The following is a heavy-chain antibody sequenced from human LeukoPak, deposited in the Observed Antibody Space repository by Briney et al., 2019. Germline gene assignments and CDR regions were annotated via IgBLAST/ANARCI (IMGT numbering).Heavy chain of an antibody. D-gene: IGHD2-2*01. CDR3: AKADQLLPMGYYYYMDV. CDR1: GFTFSSYA. CDR2: ISGSGGST. Sequence: GGSLRLSCAASGFTFSSYAMSWVRQAPGKGLEWVSAISGSGGSTYYADSVKGRFTISRDNSKNTPYLQMNSLRAEDTAVYYCAKADQLLPMGYYYYMDVWGKGTTVTVSS. J-gene: IGHJ6*03. V-gene: IGHV3-23*01.